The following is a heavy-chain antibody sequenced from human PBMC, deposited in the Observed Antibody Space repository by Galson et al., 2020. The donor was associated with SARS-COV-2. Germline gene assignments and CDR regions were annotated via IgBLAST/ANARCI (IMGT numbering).Heavy chain of an antibody. CDR1: GYTFNGYY. J-gene: IGHJ3*01. CDR2: INPNSGAT. Sequence: GESLKISCKASGYTFNGYYLHWVRQAPGQGLDYMGWINPNSGATNFAQNFRGRLTMTRDTSTDTAYLELSSLTSDDTAVYFCARDLYHNNRDYPPGVWGQGTKVTVSS. D-gene: IGHD2-21*01. CDR3: ARDLYHNNRDYPPGV. V-gene: IGHV1-2*02.